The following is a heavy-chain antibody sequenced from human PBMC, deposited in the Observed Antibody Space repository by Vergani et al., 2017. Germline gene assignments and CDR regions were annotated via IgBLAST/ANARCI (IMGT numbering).Heavy chain of an antibody. CDR3: ARGVMATTKKGGYYFDY. CDR1: GGSISSGSYY. V-gene: IGHV4-61*02. J-gene: IGHJ4*02. D-gene: IGHD5-12*01. Sequence: QVQLQESGPGLVKPSQTLSLTCTVSGGSISSGSYYWSWIRQPAGKGLEWIGRIYTSGSTNYNPSLKSRVTISVDTSKNQFSLKLSSVTAADTAVYYCARGVMATTKKGGYYFDYWGQGTRVTVSS. CDR2: IYTSGST.